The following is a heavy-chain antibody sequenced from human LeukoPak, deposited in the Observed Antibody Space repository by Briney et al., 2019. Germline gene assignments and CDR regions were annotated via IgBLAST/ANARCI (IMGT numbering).Heavy chain of an antibody. CDR1: GYTFPSYD. J-gene: IGHJ4*02. V-gene: IGHV1-8*01. CDR2: MNPNSGNT. D-gene: IGHD1-26*01. Sequence: ASVKVSCKTSGYTFPSYDINWVRQATGQGLEWMGWMNPNSGNTGYAQKVQGRVTIIRNTSITTAYMELSSLRSEDTAVYYCARGPKWSGSYYYFDYWGQGTLVTVSS. CDR3: ARGPKWSGSYYYFDY.